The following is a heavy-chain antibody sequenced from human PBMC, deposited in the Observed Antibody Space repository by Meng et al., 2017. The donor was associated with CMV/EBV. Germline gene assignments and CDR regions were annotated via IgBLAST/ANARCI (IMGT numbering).Heavy chain of an antibody. Sequence: ASVKVSCKASGYTFTSYGISWVRQAPGQGLEWMGWISAYNGNTNYAQKLQGRVTMTTDTSTSTAYMELRSLRSDDTAVYYCARDTTIFGVVPRPWGYWGPGTLVTVSS. J-gene: IGHJ4*02. CDR3: ARDTTIFGVVPRPWGY. CDR1: GYTFTSYG. CDR2: ISAYNGNT. D-gene: IGHD3-3*01. V-gene: IGHV1-18*01.